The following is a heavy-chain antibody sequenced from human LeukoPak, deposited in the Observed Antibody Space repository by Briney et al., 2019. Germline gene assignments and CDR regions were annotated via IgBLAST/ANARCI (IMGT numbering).Heavy chain of an antibody. J-gene: IGHJ4*02. Sequence: GGSLRLSCAASGFTFSTYALSWVRQAPGKGLEWVAIISSDGSPKSYADSVKGRFSISRDNSKNTLYLEMNSLRAEDTAVYYCAKDQLSRGWSYFDYWGQGTLVTVSS. CDR1: GFTFSTYA. V-gene: IGHV3-30*18. CDR2: ISSDGSPK. CDR3: AKDQLSRGWSYFDY. D-gene: IGHD6-19*01.